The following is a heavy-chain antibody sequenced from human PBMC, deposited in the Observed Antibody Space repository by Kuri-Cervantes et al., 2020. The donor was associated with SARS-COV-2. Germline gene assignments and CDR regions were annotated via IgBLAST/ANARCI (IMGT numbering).Heavy chain of an antibody. V-gene: IGHV4-59*01. CDR3: ARENWNYFDY. Sequence: GSLRLSCTVSGGSISSYYWSWIQQPSGKGLEWIGYIYYSGGTNYNPSLKSRVTISVDTSKNQFSLKLSSVTAADTAVYYCARENWNYFDYWGQGTLVTVSS. J-gene: IGHJ4*02. CDR2: IYYSGGT. CDR1: GGSISSYY. D-gene: IGHD1-1*01.